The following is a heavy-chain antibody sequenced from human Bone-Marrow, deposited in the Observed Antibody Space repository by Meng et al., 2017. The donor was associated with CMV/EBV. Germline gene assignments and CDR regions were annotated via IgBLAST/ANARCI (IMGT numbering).Heavy chain of an antibody. CDR1: GFTFSSYS. CDR2: ISSSSSYI. Sequence: GGSLRLSCAASGFTFSSYSMNWVRQAPGKGLEWVSSISSSSSYIYYADSVKGRFTISRDNAKNSLYLQMNSLRAEDTAVYYCARDQGPYYYDSSGYPPDAFDIWGQGTRVTGSS. CDR3: ARDQGPYYYDSSGYPPDAFDI. D-gene: IGHD3-22*01. V-gene: IGHV3-21*01. J-gene: IGHJ3*02.